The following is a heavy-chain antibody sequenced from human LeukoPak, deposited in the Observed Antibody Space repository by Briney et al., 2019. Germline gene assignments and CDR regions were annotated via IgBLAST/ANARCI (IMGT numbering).Heavy chain of an antibody. CDR3: TKSTDYWYYGMDV. J-gene: IGHJ6*02. D-gene: IGHD2-8*02. CDR1: GFTFSTFA. V-gene: IGHV3-23*01. CDR2: IGANVGST. Sequence: GGSLRLSCVASGFTFSTFAMYWLRQAPGKGLEWVSAIGANVGSTSYADSVRGRFTISRDNSRNTLYLQMSSLRTDDTATYYCTKSTDYWYYGMDVWGQGTTVSVCS.